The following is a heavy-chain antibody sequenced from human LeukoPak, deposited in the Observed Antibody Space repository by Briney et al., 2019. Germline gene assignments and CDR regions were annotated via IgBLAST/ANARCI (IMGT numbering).Heavy chain of an antibody. CDR1: GFTFSSYY. CDR2: IKSNTDGGTT. Sequence: GGSLRLSCAVSGFTFSSYYMHWVRQAPGEGLEWVGRIKSNTDGGTTDYAAPVKGRFTISRDDSKNTLYLQMNSLKTEDTAVYYCTTNPYDRSGYHIWGQGTMVTVSS. CDR3: TTNPYDRSGYHI. V-gene: IGHV3-15*01. D-gene: IGHD3-22*01. J-gene: IGHJ3*02.